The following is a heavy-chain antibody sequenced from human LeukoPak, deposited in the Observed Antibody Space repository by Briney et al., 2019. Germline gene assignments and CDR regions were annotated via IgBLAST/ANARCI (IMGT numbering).Heavy chain of an antibody. D-gene: IGHD2-15*01. CDR1: GVSINGGSVSNY. CDR2: IYHSGST. Sequence: SETLSLTCTVSGVSINGGSVSNYWSWFRQPPGKGLEWIGHIYHSGSTNYNPSLKSRVTISVDTSKNEFSLKLSSVTAADTAVYFCARGSYCSGGTCMFDYWGQGTLVTVSS. J-gene: IGHJ4*02. V-gene: IGHV4-61*01. CDR3: ARGSYCSGGTCMFDY.